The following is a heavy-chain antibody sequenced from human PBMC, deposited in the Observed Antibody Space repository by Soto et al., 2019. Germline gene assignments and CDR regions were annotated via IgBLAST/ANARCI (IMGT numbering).Heavy chain of an antibody. Sequence: QVQLVQSGAEVKKPGASVKVSCKASGYTFITYIMHWVRQAPGQGLEWMGVINPSRGTTTYAQKFQDRVTMTRDTSASTVYMELSSLRSEDTAMYYCARSYISSSYWFDPWGQGTLVTVSS. D-gene: IGHD6-6*01. V-gene: IGHV1-46*03. CDR2: INPSRGTT. J-gene: IGHJ5*02. CDR1: GYTFITYI. CDR3: ARSYISSSYWFDP.